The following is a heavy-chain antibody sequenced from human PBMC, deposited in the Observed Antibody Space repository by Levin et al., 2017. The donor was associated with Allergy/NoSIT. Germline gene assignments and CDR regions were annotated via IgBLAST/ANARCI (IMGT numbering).Heavy chain of an antibody. CDR3: AREEGWGYHYGMDV. Sequence: PGGSLRLSCAASGFTFTSFWMTWVRQAPGKGPEWVANIKQDGSETYYVDSVKGRFTISRDNAKNSVYLQMNSLRVDDTAVYYCAREEGWGYHYGMDVWGQGTTVTVSS. J-gene: IGHJ6*02. D-gene: IGHD3-16*02. CDR1: GFTFTSFW. V-gene: IGHV3-7*01. CDR2: IKQDGSET.